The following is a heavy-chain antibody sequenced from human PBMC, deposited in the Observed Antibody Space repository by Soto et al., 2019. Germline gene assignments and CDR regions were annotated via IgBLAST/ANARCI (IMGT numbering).Heavy chain of an antibody. CDR2: INSSSSII. D-gene: IGHD4-17*01. Sequence: GGSLRLSCASSGFTFSSYSMNWVRQAPGKGLDWVAYINSSSSIIFYADSVRGRFTISRDNAKDSLYLQMNSLRAEDTALYYCAREYSPGYGEEDSWGQGTLVTVSS. CDR3: AREYSPGYGEEDS. V-gene: IGHV3-48*01. J-gene: IGHJ4*02. CDR1: GFTFSSYS.